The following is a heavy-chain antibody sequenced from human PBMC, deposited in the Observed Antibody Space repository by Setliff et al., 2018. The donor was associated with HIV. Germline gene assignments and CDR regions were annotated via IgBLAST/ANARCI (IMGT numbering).Heavy chain of an antibody. J-gene: IGHJ4*02. Sequence: SETLSLTCTVSGGSISSYYWSWIRQPPGKGLEWIGYIYYSGSTNYNPSLKSRVTISVDTSKNQFSLKLSSVTAADTAVYYCASLYRSGWYQDRVDYWGQGTLVTVSS. CDR1: GGSISSYY. CDR2: IYYSGST. CDR3: ASLYRSGWYQDRVDY. V-gene: IGHV4-59*01. D-gene: IGHD6-19*01.